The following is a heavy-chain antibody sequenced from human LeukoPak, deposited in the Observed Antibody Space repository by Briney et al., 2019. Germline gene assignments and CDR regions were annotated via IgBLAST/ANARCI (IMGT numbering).Heavy chain of an antibody. D-gene: IGHD6-25*01. CDR2: ISAADGDT. CDR1: GYSFSNYG. J-gene: IGHJ4*02. V-gene: IGHV1-18*01. Sequence: GASVKVSCKASGYSFSNYGVTWVRQAPGQGLEWMGWISAADGDTDYVQKFQGRLTLTTDTSTRTAYMDLRSLRSDDTAVYYCARLIRAAALIDYWGQGTLVTVSS. CDR3: ARLIRAAALIDY.